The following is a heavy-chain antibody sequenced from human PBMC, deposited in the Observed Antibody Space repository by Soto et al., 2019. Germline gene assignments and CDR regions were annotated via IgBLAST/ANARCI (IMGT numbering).Heavy chain of an antibody. J-gene: IGHJ4*02. D-gene: IGHD2-2*01. CDR2: ISYDGSNT. CDR1: GFTFSTYA. CDR3: ARDQGRSITCQLDY. V-gene: IGHV3-30-3*01. Sequence: GGSLRLSCAVSGFTFSTYAMHWVRQAPGKGLEWVAVISYDGSNTYYADSVKGRFNNSRDNMLYLQMNSMRAEDTAVYYCARDQGRSITCQLDYWGQGTLVTVSS.